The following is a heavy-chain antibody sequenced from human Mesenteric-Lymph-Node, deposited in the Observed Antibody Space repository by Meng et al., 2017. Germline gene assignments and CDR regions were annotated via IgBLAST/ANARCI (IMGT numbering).Heavy chain of an antibody. V-gene: IGHV3-30*01. CDR2: VSYDGTTK. CDR3: ARDLPVLRYFDSSWAWGYSFDY. CDR1: GFTFTDYA. Sequence: GESLKISCVASGFTFTDYAMHWVRQAPGKGLEWVAIVSYDGTTKYYADSVEGRFTISRDNSEYTLYLQMHSLRPEDTAVYYCARDLPVLRYFDSSWAWGYSFDYWGQGTLVTVSS. J-gene: IGHJ4*02. D-gene: IGHD3-9*01.